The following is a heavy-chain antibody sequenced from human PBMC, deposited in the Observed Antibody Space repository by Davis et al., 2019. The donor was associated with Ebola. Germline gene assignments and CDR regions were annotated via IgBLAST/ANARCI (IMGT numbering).Heavy chain of an antibody. CDR3: ARGREEVVWAWFDP. V-gene: IGHV4-61*01. CDR1: GGSISSANYY. Sequence: PSETLSLTCTVSGGSISSANYYWNWIRQPPGKGLEWIGYIYYSGSTYYNPSLRSRVTISLDTSKNQFSLKLNSVTAADTAVYYCARGREEVVWAWFDPWGQGTLVTVSS. CDR2: IYYSGST. J-gene: IGHJ5*02. D-gene: IGHD1-26*01.